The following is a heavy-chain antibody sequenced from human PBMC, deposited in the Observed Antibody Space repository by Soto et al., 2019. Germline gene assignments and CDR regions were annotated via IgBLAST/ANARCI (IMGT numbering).Heavy chain of an antibody. CDR3: ARDRGYGVFFDY. CDR1: VFTYSSYW. CDR2: IKQDGSEK. Sequence: GGSRRLACAASVFTYSSYWMSWVRQAPGKGLEWVANIKQDGSEKYYVDSVKGRFTISRDNAKNSLYLQMNSLRAEDTAVYYCARDRGYGVFFDYWGQGTLVTVSS. V-gene: IGHV3-7*03. D-gene: IGHD4-17*01. J-gene: IGHJ4*02.